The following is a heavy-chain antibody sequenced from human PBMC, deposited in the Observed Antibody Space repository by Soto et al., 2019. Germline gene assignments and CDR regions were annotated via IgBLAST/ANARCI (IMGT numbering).Heavy chain of an antibody. CDR2: ISAYNGNT. V-gene: IGHV1-18*04. Sequence: GASVKVSCKASGYTFTSYGISWVRQAPGQGLEWMGWISAYNGNTNYAQKLQGRVTMTTDTSTSTAYMELRSLRSDDTAVYYCARVVDCRYGICSFWFDSWGQGTLVTVSS. CDR1: GYTFTSYG. D-gene: IGHD3-10*02. J-gene: IGHJ5*01. CDR3: ARVVDCRYGICSFWFDS.